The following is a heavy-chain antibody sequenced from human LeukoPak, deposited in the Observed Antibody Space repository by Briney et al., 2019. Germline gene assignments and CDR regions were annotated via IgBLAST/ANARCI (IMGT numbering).Heavy chain of an antibody. Sequence: PGGSLRLSCTASGFTFSNYAMSWVRQAPGKGLEWLGTIYYDGSTFYSPSFKSRVTISINASKKQLSLNLASVTAADTAVYYCARRGDAWQILYSFDVWGQGTAVIVSS. D-gene: IGHD2-15*01. V-gene: IGHV4-39*01. CDR2: IYYDGST. J-gene: IGHJ3*01. CDR1: GFTFSNYA. CDR3: ARRGDAWQILYSFDV.